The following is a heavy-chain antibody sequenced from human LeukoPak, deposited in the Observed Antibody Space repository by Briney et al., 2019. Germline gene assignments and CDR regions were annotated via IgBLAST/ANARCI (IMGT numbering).Heavy chain of an antibody. CDR3: ATYTNWVAGDV. CDR2: IKEDGSQT. J-gene: IGHJ6*02. Sequence: PGGSLRLSCAASGFTFSESWMSWVRQAPGKGLEWVADIKEDGSQTEYVGSVKGRFTISRDNAKSSLYLQMNSLTAEDTAVYYCATYTNWVAGDVWGQGTTVFVSS. V-gene: IGHV3-7*01. CDR1: GFTFSESW. D-gene: IGHD7-27*01.